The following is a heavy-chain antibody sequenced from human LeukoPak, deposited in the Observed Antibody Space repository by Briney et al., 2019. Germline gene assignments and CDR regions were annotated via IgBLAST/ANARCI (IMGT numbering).Heavy chain of an antibody. CDR2: ISYDGSNK. D-gene: IGHD6-6*01. CDR3: ARDLYYSSSWDYYYYGMDV. V-gene: IGHV3-30-3*01. Sequence: PGGPLRLSCAASGFTFSSYAMHWVRQAPGKGLEWVAVISYDGSNKYYADSVKGRFTISRDNSKNTLYLQMNSLRAEDTAVYYCARDLYYSSSWDYYYYGMDVWGQGTTVTVSS. J-gene: IGHJ6*02. CDR1: GFTFSSYA.